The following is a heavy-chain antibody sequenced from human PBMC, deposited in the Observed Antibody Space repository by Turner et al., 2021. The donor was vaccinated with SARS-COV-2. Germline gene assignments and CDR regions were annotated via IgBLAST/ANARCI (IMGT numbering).Heavy chain of an antibody. CDR3: ATATVIYGDYENYYYDYGMDV. V-gene: IGHV1-24*01. Sequence: QVQLVQSGAEVNKPGASVKVSCKVSGYTLTELSMHWVRQAPGKGLEWMGGFDPEDAKTIYAKKLQGRVTMTEETSTDTAYMEVSSLRSEDTAVYYCATATVIYGDYENYYYDYGMDVWGQGTTVTVSS. J-gene: IGHJ6*02. D-gene: IGHD4-17*01. CDR1: GYTLTELS. CDR2: FDPEDAKT.